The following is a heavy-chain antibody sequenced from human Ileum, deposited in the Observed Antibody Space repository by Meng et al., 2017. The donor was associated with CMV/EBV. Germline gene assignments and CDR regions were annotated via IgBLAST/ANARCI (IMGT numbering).Heavy chain of an antibody. D-gene: IGHD1-1*01. CDR2: IHISGAT. J-gene: IGHJ4*02. V-gene: IGHV4-61*02. CDR3: AREMSRTGFFDY. CDR1: GGSIGSGDSY. Sequence: GQRRESGPRLVEHSDTLSLTGTVSGGSIGSGDSYWSWIRQPAGKGLEWIGRIHISGATNYNPSLKSRVTMSVDTSKNQFSLKVRSVTAADTAVYYCAREMSRTGFFDYWGQGNLVTVSS.